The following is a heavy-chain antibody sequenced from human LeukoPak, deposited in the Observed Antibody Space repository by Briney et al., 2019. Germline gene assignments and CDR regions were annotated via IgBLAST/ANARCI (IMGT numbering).Heavy chain of an antibody. CDR1: GFTFSSYR. Sequence: GGSLRLSCEASGFTFSSYRMHWVRQAPGKGLVWVSRIDNDGSSTTYADSMKGRFTISRDNAKNTLYLQMNSLRAEDTAVYYCATAACDYWGQGTLVTVSS. J-gene: IGHJ4*02. CDR3: ATAACDY. V-gene: IGHV3-74*01. CDR2: IDNDGSST.